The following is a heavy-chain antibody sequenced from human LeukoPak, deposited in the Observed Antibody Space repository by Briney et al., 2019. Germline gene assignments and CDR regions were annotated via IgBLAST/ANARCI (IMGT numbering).Heavy chain of an antibody. CDR1: GGSISSYY. J-gene: IGHJ4*02. V-gene: IGHV4-59*13. D-gene: IGHD3-22*01. Sequence: SETLSLTCTVSGGSISSYYWSWIRQPPGQGLEWIGYISYSGSTNYNPSLQSRVTISVDASKNQFSLQLRSVTAADTAVYYCARSSSAHYYDSSCYLPSHFDYWGQGTLVTVSS. CDR3: ARSSSAHYYDSSCYLPSHFDY. CDR2: ISYSGST.